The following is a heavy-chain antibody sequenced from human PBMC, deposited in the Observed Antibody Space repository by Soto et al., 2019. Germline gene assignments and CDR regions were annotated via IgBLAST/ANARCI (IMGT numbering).Heavy chain of an antibody. CDR3: ARVSSPFGY. J-gene: IGHJ4*02. CDR2: IYSSGNT. Sequence: EVPLVETGGGLIQPGGSLRLSCAVSGFTVRSNYMSWVRQAPGKGLEWVSIIYSSGNTYYADSVKGRFTMSRDTSNNTVFLQMSSLRAEDTAVYYCARVSSPFGYWGQGTLVTVSS. V-gene: IGHV3-53*02. D-gene: IGHD3-16*01. CDR1: GFTVRSNY.